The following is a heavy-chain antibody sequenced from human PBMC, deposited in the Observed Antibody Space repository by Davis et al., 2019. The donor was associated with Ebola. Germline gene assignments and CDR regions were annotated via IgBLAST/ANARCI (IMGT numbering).Heavy chain of an antibody. D-gene: IGHD6-13*01. CDR2: INHSGST. CDR1: GGSFSGYY. Sequence: AGSLRLSCAVYGGSFSGYYWTWIRQPPGKGLEWIGEINHSGSTNYNPSLKSRLIISIDTSKNQFSLQLNSVTAADTAVYYCARGDLGGKQLVYWGQGTLVTVSS. V-gene: IGHV4-34*01. CDR3: ARGDLGGKQLVY. J-gene: IGHJ4*02.